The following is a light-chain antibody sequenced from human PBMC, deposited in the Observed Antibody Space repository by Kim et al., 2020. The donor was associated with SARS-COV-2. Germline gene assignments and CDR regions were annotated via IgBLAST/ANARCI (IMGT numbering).Light chain of an antibody. V-gene: IGKV1-27*01. J-gene: IGKJ1*01. Sequence: DIQMTQSPSSLSASVGDRVTITCRASQAISNYLAWYQQKPGKVPKLLIYAASTLQLGVPSRFSGSGSGTDFTLTISSLQPEDVAIYYCQKYNSAPLTFGQGTKVDIK. CDR1: QAISNY. CDR3: QKYNSAPLT. CDR2: AAS.